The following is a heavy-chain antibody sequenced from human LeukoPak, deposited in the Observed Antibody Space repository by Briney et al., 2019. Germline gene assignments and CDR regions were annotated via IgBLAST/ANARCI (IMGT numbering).Heavy chain of an antibody. CDR3: ARTYYYDSSGYYYEGFDY. J-gene: IGHJ4*02. Sequence: GESLKISCKGSGYSFTTNWIGWVRQMPGKGLEWMGIIYPGDSDTRYSPSFQGQVTISADKSISTAYLQWSSLKASDTAMYYCARTYYYDSSGYYYEGFDYWGQGTLVTVSS. CDR2: IYPGDSDT. D-gene: IGHD3-22*01. CDR1: GYSFTTNW. V-gene: IGHV5-51*01.